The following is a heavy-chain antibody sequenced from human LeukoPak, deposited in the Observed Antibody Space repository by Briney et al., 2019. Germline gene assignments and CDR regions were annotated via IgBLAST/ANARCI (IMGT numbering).Heavy chain of an antibody. D-gene: IGHD3-10*01. CDR1: GFTLSNYW. CDR2: IKQDGSEK. J-gene: IGHJ5*02. CDR3: ARDHYGSGSYFDWFDP. V-gene: IGHV3-7*03. Sequence: PGGSLRLSCAASGFTLSNYWMSWVRQAPGKGLGWVANIKQDGSEKYYVDSVKGRFTISRDNAKNSLYLQMNSLRAEDTAVYYCARDHYGSGSYFDWFDPWGQGTLVTVSS.